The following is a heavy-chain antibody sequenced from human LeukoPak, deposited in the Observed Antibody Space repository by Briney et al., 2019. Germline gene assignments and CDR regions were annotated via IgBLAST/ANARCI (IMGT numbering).Heavy chain of an antibody. V-gene: IGHV3-15*01. D-gene: IGHD5-24*01. CDR2: IKRKVNGETI. J-gene: IGHJ4*02. Sequence: PGGSLRLSCAGSGFIFSKAWLKWVRQAPGKGLGWVGQIKRKVNGETIDYTAAVKGRFTISRDDSKNTLYLQMNSLRSEDTDLYYCTTGNGYTFDNWGQGTLVTVS. CDR1: GFIFSKAW. CDR3: TTGNGYTFDN.